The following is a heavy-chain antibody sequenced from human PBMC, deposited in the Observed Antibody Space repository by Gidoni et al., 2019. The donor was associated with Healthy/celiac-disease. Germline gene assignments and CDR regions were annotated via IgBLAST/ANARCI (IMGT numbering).Heavy chain of an antibody. D-gene: IGHD1-26*01. CDR3: AKGRELFDY. V-gene: IGHV3-23*01. CDR1: GFIFSNYA. Sequence: EVQLLESGGGLVQPGGSLRLSCAVSGFIFSNYAKSWVRQAPGKGPEWVSAISGSGDSTYYADSVKGRFIISRDNSKNTVYLQMSSLRAEDTAVYYCAKGRELFDYWGQGTLVTVSS. CDR2: ISGSGDST. J-gene: IGHJ4*02.